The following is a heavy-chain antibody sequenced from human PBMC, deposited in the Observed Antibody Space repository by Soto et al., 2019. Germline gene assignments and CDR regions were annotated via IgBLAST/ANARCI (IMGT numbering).Heavy chain of an antibody. V-gene: IGHV3-7*03. CDR3: PRDRFQLRYLYYGMIV. D-gene: IGHD1-1*01. Sequence: TGGYLRLACAASGFTFSTYWMSWVRQAPEKGLEWVGNIKQEGSGENYVDSVKGRFTISRDNANHSLYLQMNSLRADDTAVYYCPRDRFQLRYLYYGMIVWVKGITLPVS. CDR2: IKQEGSGE. CDR1: GFTFSTYW. J-gene: IGHJ6*04.